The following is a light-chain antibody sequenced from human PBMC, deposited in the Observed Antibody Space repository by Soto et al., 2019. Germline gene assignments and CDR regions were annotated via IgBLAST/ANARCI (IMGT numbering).Light chain of an antibody. CDR1: QSVSSN. V-gene: IGKV3-15*01. Sequence: EIVMTQSPATLSVSPGERATLSCRASQSVSSNLAWYQQKPGQAPRLLIYGASTRATGIPARFSGSGSGTEFTPTISGLLSEDFVVYYCQQRGKCPSTSGPGTKVE. J-gene: IGKJ2*02. CDR2: GAS. CDR3: QQRGKCPST.